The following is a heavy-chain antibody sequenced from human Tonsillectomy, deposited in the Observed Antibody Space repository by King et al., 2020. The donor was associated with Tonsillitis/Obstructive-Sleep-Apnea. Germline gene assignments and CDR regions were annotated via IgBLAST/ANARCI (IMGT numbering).Heavy chain of an antibody. CDR3: PTDPLWFGELSGPFYYYYGMDV. J-gene: IGHJ6*02. CDR1: GFTFSNAW. D-gene: IGHD3-10*01. CDR2: IKSKTDGGTT. Sequence: EGQLVQSGGGLVKPGGSLRLSCAASGFTFSNAWMNWVRQAPGKGLEWVGRIKSKTDGGTTDYAAPVKGRFTISRDDSKNTLYLQMNSLKTEDTAVYYCPTDPLWFGELSGPFYYYYGMDVWGQGTTVTVSS. V-gene: IGHV3-15*07.